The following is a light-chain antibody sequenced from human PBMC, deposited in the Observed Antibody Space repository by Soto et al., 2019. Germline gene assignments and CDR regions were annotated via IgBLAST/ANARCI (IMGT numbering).Light chain of an antibody. CDR1: QNVKTR. CDR3: QQYDEWPLT. Sequence: EKVMTQSPATLSVSPGERATLSCRASQNVKTRLAWYQQKPGQAPRLLIYDAFTRATGIPARFSGGASGTEFTLTISSLQSEVFAVYYCQQYDEWPLTFGGGTKVEIK. J-gene: IGKJ4*01. CDR2: DAF. V-gene: IGKV3-15*01.